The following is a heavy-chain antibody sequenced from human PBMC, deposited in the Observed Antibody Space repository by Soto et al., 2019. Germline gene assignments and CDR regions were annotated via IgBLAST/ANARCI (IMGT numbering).Heavy chain of an antibody. D-gene: IGHD3-10*01. CDR2: ISGSGGST. CDR3: AKVGLPMVRGVISSRFDY. V-gene: IGHV3-23*01. J-gene: IGHJ4*02. CDR1: GFTFSSYA. Sequence: GGSLRLSCAASGFTFSSYAMSWVRQAPGKGLEWVSAISGSGGSTYYADSVKGRFTISRDNSKNTLYLQMNSLGAEDTAVYYCAKVGLPMVRGVISSRFDYWGQGTLVTVSS.